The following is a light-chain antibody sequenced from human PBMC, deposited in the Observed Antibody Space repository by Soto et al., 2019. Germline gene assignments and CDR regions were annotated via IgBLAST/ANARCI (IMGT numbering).Light chain of an antibody. J-gene: IGLJ2*01. Sequence: QSVLTQPRSVSGSPGQSVTISCTGTSKDVGGYNFVSWYQQHPGKVPKLFIYDVSRRPSGVPDRFSGSKSGNTASLTISGLQAEDEADYYCSSYAGSYTLVFGGGTKVTVL. CDR1: SKDVGGYNF. V-gene: IGLV2-11*01. CDR3: SSYAGSYTLV. CDR2: DVS.